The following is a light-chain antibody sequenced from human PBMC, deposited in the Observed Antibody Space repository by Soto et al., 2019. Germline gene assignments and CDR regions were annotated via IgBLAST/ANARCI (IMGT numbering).Light chain of an antibody. Sequence: QSALTQPASVSGSPGQSITISCTGTSSDVGGYDYVSWYQQHPDKAPKVVIFEVSNRPSGVSNRFSGSKSGNTASLTISGLQAEDEADYFCCSHSSSTTLTFVFGTGTKLTVL. CDR2: EVS. V-gene: IGLV2-14*01. CDR3: CSHSSSTTLTFV. CDR1: SSDVGGYDY. J-gene: IGLJ1*01.